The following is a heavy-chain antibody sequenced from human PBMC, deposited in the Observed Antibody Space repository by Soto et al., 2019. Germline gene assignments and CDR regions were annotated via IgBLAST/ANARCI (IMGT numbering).Heavy chain of an antibody. D-gene: IGHD4-17*01. Sequence: EASVKVSCKDSGYTFTGYYMHWVRQAPGQGLEWMGWINPNSGGTNYAQKFQGRVTMTRDTSISTAYMELSRLRSDDTAVYYCARDPYGDFYFDYWGQGTLVTVSS. CDR3: ARDPYGDFYFDY. CDR2: INPNSGGT. CDR1: GYTFTGYY. J-gene: IGHJ4*02. V-gene: IGHV1-2*02.